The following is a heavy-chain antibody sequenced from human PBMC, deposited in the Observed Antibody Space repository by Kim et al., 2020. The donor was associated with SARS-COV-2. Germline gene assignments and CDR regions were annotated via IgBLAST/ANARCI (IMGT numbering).Heavy chain of an antibody. CDR1: GYSFTRYS. D-gene: IGHD7-27*01. CDR3: ARFLTGDPFDY. Sequence: ASVNVSCKTSGYSFTRYSINWVRQAPGQGLEWMGWISTYNGNTDYAQKFQGRVTMTTDTSTSTAYMALRNLRSDDTAVYYCARFLTGDPFDYWCQGTLVT. J-gene: IGHJ4*02. CDR2: ISTYNGNT. V-gene: IGHV1-18*01.